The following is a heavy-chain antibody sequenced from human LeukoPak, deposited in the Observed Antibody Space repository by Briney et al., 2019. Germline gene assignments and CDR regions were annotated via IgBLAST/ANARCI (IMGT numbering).Heavy chain of an antibody. CDR2: LMGDGHNA. CDR3: ARTLWGGTDY. D-gene: IGHD1-26*01. CDR1: GFTVSIYA. V-gene: IGHV3-23*01. J-gene: IGHJ4*02. Sequence: QPGGSLRLSCAASGFTVSIYAMTWCCPTPRKRLEFISSLMGDGHNAYYADSVRGRFTISRDNSKNTVYLQMNSLRVEDTAIYYCARTLWGGTDYWGQGTLVTVSS.